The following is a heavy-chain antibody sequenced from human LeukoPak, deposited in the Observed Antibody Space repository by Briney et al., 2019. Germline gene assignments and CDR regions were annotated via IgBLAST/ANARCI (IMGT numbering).Heavy chain of an antibody. CDR1: GGTFSSYA. J-gene: IGHJ4*02. CDR2: IIPIFGTA. D-gene: IGHD1-26*01. V-gene: IGHV1-69*13. Sequence: SVKVSCKASGGTFSSYAISWVRQAPGQGLEWMGGIIPIFGTANYAQKFQGRVTITADESTSTAYMELSSLRSEDTAVYYCATDPSGSSYFDYWGQGTLVTVSS. CDR3: ATDPSGSSYFDY.